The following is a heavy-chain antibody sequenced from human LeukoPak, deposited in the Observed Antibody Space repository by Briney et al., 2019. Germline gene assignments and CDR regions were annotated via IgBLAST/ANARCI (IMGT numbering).Heavy chain of an antibody. D-gene: IGHD5-12*01. CDR2: IYYSGNT. J-gene: IGHJ2*01. CDR3: ARDGDMVARYFDL. Sequence: SETLSLTCTVSGGSVSSGSYYWSWLRQPPGKGLEWIGYIYYSGNTNYNPSLKSRVTISVDTSKNQVSLKLSSVTAADTAVYYCARDGDMVARYFDLWGRGTPVTVSS. CDR1: GGSVSSGSYY. V-gene: IGHV4-61*01.